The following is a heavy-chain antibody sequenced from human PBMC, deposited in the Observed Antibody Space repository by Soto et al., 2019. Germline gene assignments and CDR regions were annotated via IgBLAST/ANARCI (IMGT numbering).Heavy chain of an antibody. CDR1: GGTFSSYA. D-gene: IGHD2-2*01. J-gene: IGHJ4*02. CDR3: ARASVPAXESRXQFDY. CDR2: IIPIFGTA. Sequence: SVKVSCKASGGTFSSYAISWVRQAPGQGLEWMGGIIPIFGTANYAQKFKGRVTITADESTSTAYMELSSLRSEDTAVYYSARASVPAXESRXQFDYWGQGTLVTVSS. V-gene: IGHV1-69*13.